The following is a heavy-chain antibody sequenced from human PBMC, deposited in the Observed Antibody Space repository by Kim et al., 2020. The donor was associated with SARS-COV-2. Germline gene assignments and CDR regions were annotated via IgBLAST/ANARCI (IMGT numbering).Heavy chain of an antibody. J-gene: IGHJ6*02. V-gene: IGHV3-33*01. Sequence: GGSLRLSCAASGFTFSSYGMHWVRQAPGKGLEWVAVIWYDGSNKYYADSVKGRFTISRDNSKNTLYLQMNSLRAEDTAVYYCARDGPYSSGWFLQGYYYGMDVWGQGTTVTVSS. CDR3: ARDGPYSSGWFLQGYYYGMDV. CDR2: IWYDGSNK. CDR1: GFTFSSYG. D-gene: IGHD6-19*01.